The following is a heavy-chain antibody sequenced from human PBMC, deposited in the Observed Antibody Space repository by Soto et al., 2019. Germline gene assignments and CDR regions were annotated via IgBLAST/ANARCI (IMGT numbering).Heavy chain of an antibody. CDR2: INPNTGGT. CDR1: PDPFSDYY. J-gene: IGHJ6*01. D-gene: IGHD6-13*01. Sequence: ASVKVSCKAPPDPFSDYYIHWVRPAPGQGLEWMGWINPNTGGTNYIEKFRGRVTMSRDTSISTAYMELTSLTLDDTAVFYCSRARYRTGWFHLSFGSCGRGTRGAV. CDR3: SRARYRTGWFHLSFGS. V-gene: IGHV1-2*02.